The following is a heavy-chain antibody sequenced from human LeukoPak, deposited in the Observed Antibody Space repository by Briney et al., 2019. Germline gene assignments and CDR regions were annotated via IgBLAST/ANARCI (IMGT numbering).Heavy chain of an antibody. CDR3: ARDGGGTTVDY. V-gene: IGHV1-2*02. D-gene: IGHD1-7*01. J-gene: IGHJ4*02. Sequence: ASVKVSCKASGYTFTGYYMHWVRQAPGQGLEWMGWINPNSGGTYYAQKFQGRVTMTRDASISTAYMELSRLRSDDTAVYYCARDGGGTTVDYWGQGTLVTVSS. CDR1: GYTFTGYY. CDR2: INPNSGGT.